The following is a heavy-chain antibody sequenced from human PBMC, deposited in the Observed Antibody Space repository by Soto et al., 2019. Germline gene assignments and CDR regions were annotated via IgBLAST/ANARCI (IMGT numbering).Heavy chain of an antibody. Sequence: TLSLTCSVSGGSLSSYYWNWIRQPPGQGLEWIGYVYSSGSTIYNPSLESRVTISVDTSKNQFSLKVSSVTAADTAVYYCARGRIGYYGRRYEDAWGKGTLVTVSS. D-gene: IGHD1-26*01. CDR3: ARGRIGYYGRRYEDA. CDR1: GGSLSSYY. J-gene: IGHJ5*02. V-gene: IGHV4-59*01. CDR2: VYSSGST.